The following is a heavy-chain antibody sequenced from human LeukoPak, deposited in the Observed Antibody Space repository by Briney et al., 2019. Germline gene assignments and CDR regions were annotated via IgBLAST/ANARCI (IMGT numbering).Heavy chain of an antibody. CDR1: GFTFSSYG. J-gene: IGHJ4*02. CDR3: AKNQWLASYFDY. Sequence: GGSLRLSCAASGFTFSSYGMHWVRQAPGKGLEWVAVISYDGSNKCYADSVRGRFTISRDNSKNTLYLQMNSLRAEDTAVYYCAKNQWLASYFDYWGQGALVTVSS. D-gene: IGHD6-19*01. V-gene: IGHV3-30*18. CDR2: ISYDGSNK.